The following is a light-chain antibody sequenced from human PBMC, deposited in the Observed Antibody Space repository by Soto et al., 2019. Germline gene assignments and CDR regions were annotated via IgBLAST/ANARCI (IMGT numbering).Light chain of an antibody. CDR1: SSDVGGYNY. CDR2: DVS. V-gene: IGLV2-14*01. J-gene: IGLJ1*01. CDR3: SSYTSSSTPLV. Sequence: QSVLTQPASVSGSPGQSITISCTGTSSDVGGYNYVSWYQQHPGKAPNLMIYDVSNRPSGVSNRFSGSKSGNTASLTISGLQAEDEADYYCSSYTSSSTPLVFGTGTKVPVL.